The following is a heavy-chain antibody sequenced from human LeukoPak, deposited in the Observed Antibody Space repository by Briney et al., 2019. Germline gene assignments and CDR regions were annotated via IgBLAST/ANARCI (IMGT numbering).Heavy chain of an antibody. D-gene: IGHD5-18*01. J-gene: IGHJ4*02. CDR1: GLIFNNAW. V-gene: IGHV3-7*01. Sequence: PGGSLRLSCQVSGLIFNNAWMSWVRQAPGKGLEWVANIKEDGSDKNYVESLKGRFTISRDNAKNSLYLQMDSLRAEDTAVYYCARDAGYGYDRFDYWGQGTQVTVSS. CDR2: IKEDGSDK. CDR3: ARDAGYGYDRFDY.